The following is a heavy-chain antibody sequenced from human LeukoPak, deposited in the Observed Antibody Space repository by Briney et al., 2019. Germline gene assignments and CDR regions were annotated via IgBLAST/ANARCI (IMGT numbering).Heavy chain of an antibody. J-gene: IGHJ4*02. Sequence: ASVKVSCKASGYTFTGYYMHWVRQAPGQGLEWMGRINPNSGGTNYAQKFQSRVTMTRDTSISTAYMELSRLRSDDTAVYYCASGAVAVAVDSYWGQGTLVTVSS. V-gene: IGHV1-2*06. CDR3: ASGAVAVAVDSY. CDR1: GYTFTGYY. CDR2: INPNSGGT. D-gene: IGHD6-19*01.